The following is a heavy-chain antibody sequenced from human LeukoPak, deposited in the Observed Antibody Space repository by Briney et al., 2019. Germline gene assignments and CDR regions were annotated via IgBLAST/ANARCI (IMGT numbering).Heavy chain of an antibody. J-gene: IGHJ4*02. Sequence: GGSLRLSCAASGFTFNSYSMNWVRQAPGKGLEWVSYISSSSSTIYYADSVKGRFTISRDNAKNTLYLQMNSLRAEDTAVYYCAKGSTVTTVGDFDYWGQGTLVTVSS. CDR1: GFTFNSYS. V-gene: IGHV3-48*01. CDR3: AKGSTVTTVGDFDY. CDR2: ISSSSSTI. D-gene: IGHD4-11*01.